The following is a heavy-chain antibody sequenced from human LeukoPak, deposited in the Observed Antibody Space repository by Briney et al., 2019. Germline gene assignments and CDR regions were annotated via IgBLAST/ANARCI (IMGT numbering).Heavy chain of an antibody. CDR3: ARVNGSGWYGEYFQH. CDR1: GGTFSSYA. V-gene: IGHV1-2*06. Sequence: ASVKVSCKASGGTFSSYAISWVRQAPGQGLEWMGRINPNSGGTNYAQKFQGRVTMTRDTSISTAYMELSRLRSDDTAVYYCARVNGSGWYGEYFQHWGQGTLVTVSS. D-gene: IGHD6-19*01. J-gene: IGHJ1*01. CDR2: INPNSGGT.